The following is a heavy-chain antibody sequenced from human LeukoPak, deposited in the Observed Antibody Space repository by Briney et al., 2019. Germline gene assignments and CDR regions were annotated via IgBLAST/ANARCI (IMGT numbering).Heavy chain of an antibody. CDR1: GFTSIAYA. CDR3: AKDWGSSSWYDWFDP. CDR2: ISGGGVTT. V-gene: IGHV3-23*01. Sequence: GGSLRLSCVGSGFTSIAYALTWARQAPGKGLEWVSGISGGGVTTYYADSVKGRFTISRDNSKNTLYLQMNSLRAEDTAVYYCAKDWGSSSWYDWFDPWGQGTLVTVSS. J-gene: IGHJ5*02. D-gene: IGHD6-13*01.